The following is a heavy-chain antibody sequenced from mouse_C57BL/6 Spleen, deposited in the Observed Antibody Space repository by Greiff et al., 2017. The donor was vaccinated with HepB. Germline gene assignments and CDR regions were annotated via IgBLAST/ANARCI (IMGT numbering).Heavy chain of an antibody. J-gene: IGHJ4*01. Sequence: EVKLVESGGGLVKPGGSLKLSCAASGFTFSDYGMHWVRQAPEKGLEWVAYISSGSSTIYYADTVKGRFTISRDNAKNTLFLQMTSLRSEDTAMYYCARGYYGSLYAMDYWGQGTSVTVSS. CDR1: GFTFSDYG. CDR2: ISSGSSTI. CDR3: ARGYYGSLYAMDY. V-gene: IGHV5-17*01. D-gene: IGHD1-1*01.